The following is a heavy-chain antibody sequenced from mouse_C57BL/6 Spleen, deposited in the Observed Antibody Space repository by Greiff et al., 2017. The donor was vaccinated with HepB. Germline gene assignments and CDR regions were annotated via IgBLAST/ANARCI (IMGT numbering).Heavy chain of an antibody. V-gene: IGHV5-16*01. CDR1: GFTFSDYY. Sequence: EVQLVESEGGLVQPGRSMKLSCTASGFTFSDYYMAWVRQVPEKGLEWVANINYDGSSTYYLDSLKSRFIISRDNAKNILYLQMSSLKSEDTATYYCAREGYSFDYWGQGTTLTVSS. D-gene: IGHD3-1*01. J-gene: IGHJ2*01. CDR2: INYDGSST. CDR3: AREGYSFDY.